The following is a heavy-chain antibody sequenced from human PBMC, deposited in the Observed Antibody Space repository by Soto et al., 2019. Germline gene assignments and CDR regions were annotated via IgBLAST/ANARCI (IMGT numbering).Heavy chain of an antibody. V-gene: IGHV3-23*01. J-gene: IGHJ6*03. D-gene: IGHD2-2*01. Sequence: LRLSCAASGFTFSSYAMSWVRQAPGKGLEWVSAISGSGGSTYYADSVKGRLTISRDNSKNTLYLQMNSLRAEDTAVYYCAKLGGSIVVVPAAIGYYMDVWGKGTTVTVSS. CDR2: ISGSGGST. CDR3: AKLGGSIVVVPAAIGYYMDV. CDR1: GFTFSSYA.